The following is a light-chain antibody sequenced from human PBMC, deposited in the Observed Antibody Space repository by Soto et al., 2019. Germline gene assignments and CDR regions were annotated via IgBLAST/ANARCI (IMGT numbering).Light chain of an antibody. Sequence: EIVLTQSPGTLSLSPGERATLSCRDSQSVSSSYLAWYQQKPGQAPRLLIYGASSRATGIPDRFSGSGSGTDFTLTISSLEPEDFAVYYCQQYGSSPPTFGQGTKVEIK. CDR1: QSVSSSY. CDR2: GAS. CDR3: QQYGSSPPT. J-gene: IGKJ1*01. V-gene: IGKV3-20*01.